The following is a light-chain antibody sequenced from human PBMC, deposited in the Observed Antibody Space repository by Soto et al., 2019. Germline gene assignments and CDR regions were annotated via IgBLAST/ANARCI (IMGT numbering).Light chain of an antibody. V-gene: IGLV2-23*03. J-gene: IGLJ2*01. CDR1: SSEVGSYNL. Sequence: QSALTQPASVSGSPGQSITISCTGTSSEVGSYNLVSWYQQHPGKAPKLMIYEGSKRPSGVSNRFSGSKSGNTASLTISGRQAEDEADYYCCSYAGSSTFVVFGGGTKVTVL. CDR2: EGS. CDR3: CSYAGSSTFVV.